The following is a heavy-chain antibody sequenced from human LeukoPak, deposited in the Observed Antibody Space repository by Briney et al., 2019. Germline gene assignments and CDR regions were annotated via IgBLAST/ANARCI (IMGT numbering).Heavy chain of an antibody. CDR2: ISGSGGVT. CDR1: GFTFSSYG. CDR3: ATRPIVGAPY. D-gene: IGHD1-26*01. V-gene: IGHV3-23*01. J-gene: IGHJ4*02. Sequence: GGSLRLSCAASGFTFSSYGMHWVRQAPGKGLEWISGISGSGGVTYYADSVKGRFTISRDNSKNTLFVQMNSLRAEDTAVYYCATRPIVGAPYWGQGTLLTVSS.